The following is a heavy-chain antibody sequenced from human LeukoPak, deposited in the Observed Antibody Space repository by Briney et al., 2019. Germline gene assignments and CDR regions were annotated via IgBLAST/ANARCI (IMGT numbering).Heavy chain of an antibody. D-gene: IGHD3-10*01. J-gene: IGHJ4*02. V-gene: IGHV4-38-2*02. CDR3: ARDRGAGTFDY. CDR2: IYHSGST. CDR1: GYSISSGYF. Sequence: PSETLSLTCTVSGYSISSGYFWGWIRQPPGKGLEWIGSIYHSGSTYYNPSLKSRVTISVDTSKNQFSLKLSSVTAADTAVYYCARDRGAGTFDYWGQGTLVTVSS.